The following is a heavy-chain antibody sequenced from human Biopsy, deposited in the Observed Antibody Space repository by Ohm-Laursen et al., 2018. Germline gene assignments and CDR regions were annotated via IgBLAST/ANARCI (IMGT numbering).Heavy chain of an antibody. CDR2: ITTYNGNT. V-gene: IGHV1-18*01. D-gene: IGHD3-10*01. Sequence: GASVKVSCNASGYTFTDYGVSWVRRAPGQGLEWMGWITTYNGNTNYAQKVQGRVTMTTDTSTSTAYMELRSLRSDDTAVYYCARDRGYYYYYGMDVWGQGTTVTVSS. J-gene: IGHJ6*02. CDR3: ARDRGYYYYYGMDV. CDR1: GYTFTDYG.